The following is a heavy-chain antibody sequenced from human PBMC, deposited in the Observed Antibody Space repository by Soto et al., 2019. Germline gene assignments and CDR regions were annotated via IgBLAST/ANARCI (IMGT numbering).Heavy chain of an antibody. Sequence: GRSLRLSCTDSGFSFNTYVMDWVRQAPGKGLEWVARILYDGSKEYYADPVKGRFTISRDNSKNTLYLQMDRLRVEDTAVYFCAKGLALMADHWGQGTPVTVSS. J-gene: IGHJ4*02. CDR1: GFSFNTYV. V-gene: IGHV3-30*18. CDR3: AKGLALMADH. D-gene: IGHD2-21*01. CDR2: ILYDGSKE.